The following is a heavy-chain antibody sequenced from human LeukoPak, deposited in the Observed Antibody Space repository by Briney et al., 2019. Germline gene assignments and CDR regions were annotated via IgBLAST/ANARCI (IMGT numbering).Heavy chain of an antibody. J-gene: IGHJ4*02. Sequence: PGGSLRLSCAASGFTFSDYYMSWIRQAPGKGLEWVSYISSSGSTIYYADSVKGRFTISRDNAKNSLYLQMNSLRAEDTAVYYCARLTASYYDSSGYHWGQGTLVTVSS. CDR3: ARLTASYYDSSGYH. V-gene: IGHV3-11*04. CDR2: ISSSGSTI. CDR1: GFTFSDYY. D-gene: IGHD3-22*01.